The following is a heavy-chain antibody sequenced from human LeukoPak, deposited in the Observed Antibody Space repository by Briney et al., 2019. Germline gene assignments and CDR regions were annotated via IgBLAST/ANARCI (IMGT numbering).Heavy chain of an antibody. Sequence: PSETLSLTCAVYGGSFSGYYWSWIRQPPGKGLEWIGEINHSGSTNYNPSLKSRVTISVDTSKNQFSLKLSSVTAADTAVYYCARDSSGWSYYYYMDVWGKGTTVTVSS. J-gene: IGHJ6*03. CDR2: INHSGST. CDR3: ARDSSGWSYYYYMDV. CDR1: GGSFSGYY. D-gene: IGHD6-19*01. V-gene: IGHV4-34*01.